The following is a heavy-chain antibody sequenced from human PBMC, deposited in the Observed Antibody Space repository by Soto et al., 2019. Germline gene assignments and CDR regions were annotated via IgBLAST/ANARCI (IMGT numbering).Heavy chain of an antibody. J-gene: IGHJ4*02. CDR1: GSIFSGYG. V-gene: IGHV3-33*01. CDR3: ARDGFGGTDFRGFCDY. D-gene: IGHD3-16*01. CDR2: IWYDGSNK. Sequence: QEHLVESGGGVVQPGGSLRLSCAASGSIFSGYGMHWVRQAPGKGLEWVGVIWYDGSNKYYADSVKGRFTISRDNSENMLYLQMDSLRAEEPAVYYCARDGFGGTDFRGFCDYWGQGTLVTVSS.